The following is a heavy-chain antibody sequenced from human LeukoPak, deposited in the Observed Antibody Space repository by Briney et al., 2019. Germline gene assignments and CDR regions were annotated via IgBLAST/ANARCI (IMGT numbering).Heavy chain of an antibody. D-gene: IGHD2-2*01. J-gene: IGHJ4*02. Sequence: VASVKVSCKASGYTFTNYGISWVRQAPGQGLEWMGWISAYNGNTHYAQNLQGRVTMTTDTSTSTAYMELRSLRSDDTAVYYCARDLGYCSSTSCSLPSDYWGQGTLVTVSS. CDR3: ARDLGYCSSTSCSLPSDY. V-gene: IGHV1-18*01. CDR1: GYTFTNYG. CDR2: ISAYNGNT.